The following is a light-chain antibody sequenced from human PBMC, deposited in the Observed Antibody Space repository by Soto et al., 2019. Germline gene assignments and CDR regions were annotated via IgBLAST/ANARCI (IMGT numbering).Light chain of an antibody. Sequence: DIQMTQSPSSLSASVGDRVTIACRASQTIGTYLSWYQQKPGKAPKLLIYATSSLQSGVPSRFSGSGSGADFALTISSLQPADFATYSCQQSYRAPWTFGQGTKVEIK. CDR1: QTIGTY. V-gene: IGKV1-39*01. J-gene: IGKJ1*01. CDR2: ATS. CDR3: QQSYRAPWT.